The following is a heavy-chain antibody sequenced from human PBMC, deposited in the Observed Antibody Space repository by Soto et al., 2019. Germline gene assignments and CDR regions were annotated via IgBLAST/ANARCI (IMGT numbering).Heavy chain of an antibody. Sequence: SETLSLTCTVSGVSINSGDYYWSGIRQHPGAGLEWIGYIYYSGTTSYNPSLKSRVSMSVDTSKNQFSLNLSSVTAADTAMYYCAREGYNYNGMDVWGQGTTVTVSS. CDR3: AREGYNYNGMDV. V-gene: IGHV4-31*03. CDR1: GVSINSGDYY. CDR2: IYYSGTT. J-gene: IGHJ6*02.